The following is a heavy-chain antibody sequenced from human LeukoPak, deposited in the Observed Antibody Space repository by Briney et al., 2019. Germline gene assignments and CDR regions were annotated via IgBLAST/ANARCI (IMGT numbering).Heavy chain of an antibody. Sequence: GGSLRLSCAASGFTFSSYAMHWVRQAPGKGLEWVAVISYDGSNKYYADSVKGRFTISRDNSKNTLYLQMNSLRAEDTAVYYCARDRYFNFDYWGQGTLVTVSS. CDR2: ISYDGSNK. CDR1: GFTFSSYA. J-gene: IGHJ4*02. D-gene: IGHD2/OR15-2a*01. CDR3: ARDRYFNFDY. V-gene: IGHV3-30-3*01.